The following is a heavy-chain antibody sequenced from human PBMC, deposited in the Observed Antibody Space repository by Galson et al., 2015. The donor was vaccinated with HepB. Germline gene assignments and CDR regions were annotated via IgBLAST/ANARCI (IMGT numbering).Heavy chain of an antibody. Sequence: QVQLQESGPGLVKPSETLSLTCSVTGGSISSHYWTWIRQPPGKGLEWVGYMYYAGSTRYNPSLKSRVTMSVDTSKNQFSLKMSSVTAADTAMYYCARDSILYDASVYSTTIWGQGTLVTVSS. CDR1: GGSISSHY. CDR2: MYYAGST. CDR3: ARDSILYDASVYSTTI. J-gene: IGHJ4*02. V-gene: IGHV4-59*11. D-gene: IGHD3-22*01.